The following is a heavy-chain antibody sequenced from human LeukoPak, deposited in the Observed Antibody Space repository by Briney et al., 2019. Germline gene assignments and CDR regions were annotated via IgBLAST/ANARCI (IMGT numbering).Heavy chain of an antibody. Sequence: ASVKVSCKASGYTFTSYDINWARQATGQGLEWMGWMNPNSGNTGYAQKFQGRVTMTRNTSISTAYMELSSLRSEDTAVYYCATDMYYDFWSGYYSDAFDIWGQGTMVTVSS. J-gene: IGHJ3*02. CDR1: GYTFTSYD. CDR3: ATDMYYDFWSGYYSDAFDI. CDR2: MNPNSGNT. D-gene: IGHD3-3*01. V-gene: IGHV1-8*01.